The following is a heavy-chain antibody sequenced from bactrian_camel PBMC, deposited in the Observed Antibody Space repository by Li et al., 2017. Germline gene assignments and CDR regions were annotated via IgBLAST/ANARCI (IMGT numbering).Heavy chain of an antibody. CDR1: GVPNSGIC. Sequence: DVQLVESGGGSVEAGGSLTLSCVASGVPNSGICMAWVRRAAGKGRETVAEVLSDGMKEYSETVKGRFAISQDNAKNTVYLQMNSLKPEDTGMYYCAAVYSGGRTLSTQAYQYWGQGTQVTVS. V-gene: IGHV3S10*01. J-gene: IGHJ4*01. CDR2: VLSDGMK. D-gene: IGHD3*01. CDR3: AAVYSGGRTLSTQAYQY.